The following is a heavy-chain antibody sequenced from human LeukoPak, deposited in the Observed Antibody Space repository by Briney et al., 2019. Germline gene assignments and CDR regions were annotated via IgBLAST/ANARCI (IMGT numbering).Heavy chain of an antibody. CDR1: GGSISSGDYY. Sequence: PSQTLSLTCTVSGGSISSGDYYWSWIRQPPGKGLEWIGYIYYSGSTYYNPSLKSRVTISVDTSKNQFSLKLSSVTAADTAVYYCARGQYNWNDGGSFQHWGQGTLVTVSS. J-gene: IGHJ1*01. V-gene: IGHV4-30-4*01. CDR3: ARGQYNWNDGGSFQH. CDR2: IYYSGST. D-gene: IGHD1-20*01.